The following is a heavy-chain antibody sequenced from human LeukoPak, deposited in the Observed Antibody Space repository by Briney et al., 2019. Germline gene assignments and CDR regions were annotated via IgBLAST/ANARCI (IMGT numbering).Heavy chain of an antibody. CDR3: ARYDSSGYYYFDH. CDR2: IYSSGST. J-gene: IGHJ4*02. CDR1: GGSISSGSYY. D-gene: IGHD3-22*01. V-gene: IGHV4-61*02. Sequence: SETLSLTCTVSGGSISSGSYYWSWIRQPAGKGLEWIGRIYSSGSTNYNPSLKSRVTISLDTSKNQFSLKLSSVTAADTAVYYCARYDSSGYYYFDHWGQGTLVTVSS.